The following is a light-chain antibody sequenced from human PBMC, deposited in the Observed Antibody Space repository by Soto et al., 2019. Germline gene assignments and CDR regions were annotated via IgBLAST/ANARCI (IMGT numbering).Light chain of an antibody. CDR2: DAS. CDR3: QQYNSYSCT. Sequence: DIPMTQSPSTLSAFVGDRVTITCRASQSISYRLALYQQKPGKAPKLMIYDASNLGSGVPSTFSGSGSGTEFTLTITSLQPDDVAPYYCQQYNSYSCTFGHGNKVEIK. V-gene: IGKV1-5*01. J-gene: IGKJ1*01. CDR1: QSISYR.